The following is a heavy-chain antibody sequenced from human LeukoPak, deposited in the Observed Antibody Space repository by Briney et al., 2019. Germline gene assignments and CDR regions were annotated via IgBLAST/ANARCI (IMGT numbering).Heavy chain of an antibody. J-gene: IGHJ4*02. D-gene: IGHD6-19*01. V-gene: IGHV1-18*01. CDR3: ARARGITLAGIVDY. CDR1: GYTFTTYG. CDR2: ISGYNGNT. Sequence: ASVKVSCKASGYTFTTYGISWVRQAPRQGPERMGWISGYNGNTNYAQNFQGRITMTTDTFTSTAYMELWSLRSDDTALYYCARARGITLAGIVDYWGQGTLVTVSS.